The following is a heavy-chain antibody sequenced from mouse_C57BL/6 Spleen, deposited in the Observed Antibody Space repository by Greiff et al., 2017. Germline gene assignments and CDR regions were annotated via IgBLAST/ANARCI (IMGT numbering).Heavy chain of an antibody. D-gene: IGHD2-4*01. V-gene: IGHV1-66*01. CDR3: ARLHYDYDGFAY. J-gene: IGHJ3*01. CDR1: GYSFTSYY. CDR2: IYPGSGNT. Sequence: VQLQESGPELVKPGASVKISCKASGYSFTSYYIHWVKQRPGQGLEWIGWIYPGSGNTKYNEKFKGKATLTADTSSSTAYMQLSSLTSEDSGVYYCARLHYDYDGFAYWGQGTLVTVSA.